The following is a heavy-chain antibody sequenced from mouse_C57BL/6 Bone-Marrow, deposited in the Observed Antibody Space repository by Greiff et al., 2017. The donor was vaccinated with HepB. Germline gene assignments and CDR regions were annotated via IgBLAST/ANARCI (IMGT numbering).Heavy chain of an antibody. V-gene: IGHV1-26*01. CDR2: INPNNGGT. Sequence: EVQLQQSGPELVKPGASVKISCKASGYTFTDYYMNWVKQSHGKSLEWIGDINPNNGGTSYNQKFKGKATLTVDKSSSTAYMELRSLTSEDSAVYYCAITDYYGSSYGRFDYWGQGTTLTVSS. CDR3: AITDYYGSSYGRFDY. D-gene: IGHD1-1*01. J-gene: IGHJ2*01. CDR1: GYTFTDYY.